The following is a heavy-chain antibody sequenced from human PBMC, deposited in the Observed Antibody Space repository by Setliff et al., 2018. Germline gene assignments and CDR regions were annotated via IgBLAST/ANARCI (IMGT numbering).Heavy chain of an antibody. Sequence: LSLTCTVSGGSISSSSYYWGWIRQPPGKGLEWIGTIYYTGNTYYNPSLKSRVTISVDTSKNQFSLNLSSVTAADTAIYYCARVVPLGGTDRWGQGTLVTVS. CDR1: GGSISSSSYY. CDR3: ARVVPLGGTDR. J-gene: IGHJ5*02. D-gene: IGHD1-1*01. CDR2: IYYTGNT. V-gene: IGHV4-39*07.